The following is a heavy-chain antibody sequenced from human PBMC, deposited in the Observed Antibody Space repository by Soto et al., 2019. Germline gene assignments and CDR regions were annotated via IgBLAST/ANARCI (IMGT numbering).Heavy chain of an antibody. CDR3: AKEEREQQLGPRVRWFDP. Sequence: GSLRLSCAASGFTFSSYAMSWVRQAPGNGLEWVSAISGSGGSTYYADSVKGRFTSSRDNSKNTLYLQMNSLRAEDTAVYYCAKEEREQQLGPRVRWFDPWGQGTLVTVSS. D-gene: IGHD6-13*01. J-gene: IGHJ5*02. CDR1: GFTFSSYA. CDR2: ISGSGGST. V-gene: IGHV3-23*01.